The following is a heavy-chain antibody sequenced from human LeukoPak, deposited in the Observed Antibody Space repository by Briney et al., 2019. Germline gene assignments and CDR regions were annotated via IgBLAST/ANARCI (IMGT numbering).Heavy chain of an antibody. Sequence: SETLSLTCTVSGVSISSYYWGWIRQPPGKGLEGIGSIYYSGSTYYNPSLKSRVTISVDTSKNQFSLKLSSVTAADTAVYYCARQGWLQLQGYFDYWGQGTLVTVSS. D-gene: IGHD5-24*01. J-gene: IGHJ4*02. CDR2: IYYSGST. CDR3: ARQGWLQLQGYFDY. V-gene: IGHV4-39*01. CDR1: GVSISSYY.